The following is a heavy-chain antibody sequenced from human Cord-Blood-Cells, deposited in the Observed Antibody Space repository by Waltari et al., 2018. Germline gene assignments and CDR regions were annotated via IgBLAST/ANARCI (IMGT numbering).Heavy chain of an antibody. CDR3: ARGWYSSGWYYFDY. CDR2: IYYSGST. CDR1: GGSISSYY. D-gene: IGHD6-19*01. J-gene: IGHJ4*02. V-gene: IGHV4-59*01. Sequence: QVQLQESGPGLVKPSETLSLTCTVSGGSISSYYWSWIRQPPGKGLEWIGYIYYSGSTNYNPSLKSRVTISVDTSKHQFSLKLSSVTAADTTVYYCARGWYSSGWYYFDYWGQGTLVTVSS.